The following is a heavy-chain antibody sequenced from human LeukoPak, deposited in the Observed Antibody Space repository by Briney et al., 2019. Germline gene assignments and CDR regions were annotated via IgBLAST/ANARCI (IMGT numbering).Heavy chain of an antibody. V-gene: IGHV3-30-3*01. Sequence: GGSLRLSCAASGFTFSSYARHWVRQAPGKGLEWVAVISYDGSNKYYADSVKGRFTISRDNSKNTLYLQMNSLRAEDTAVYYCAREITIFGVVIIGYGMDVWGQGTTVTVSS. CDR1: GFTFSSYA. J-gene: IGHJ6*02. CDR3: AREITIFGVVIIGYGMDV. CDR2: ISYDGSNK. D-gene: IGHD3-3*01.